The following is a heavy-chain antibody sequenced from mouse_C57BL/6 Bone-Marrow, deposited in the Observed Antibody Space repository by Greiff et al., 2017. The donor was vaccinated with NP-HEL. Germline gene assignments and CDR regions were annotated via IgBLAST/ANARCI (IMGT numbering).Heavy chain of an antibody. Sequence: EVKLMESGPGLVKPSQSLSLTCSVTGYSITSCYFWYWIRQFPGNQLEWVGYISYDGSNNYNPSLKNRITITRDTSKNQLFLQLNSVTTEDTATYYCARAPYYYAFAYWGQGTLVTVSA. V-gene: IGHV3-6*01. CDR3: ARAPYYYAFAY. D-gene: IGHD1-1*01. CDR2: ISYDGSN. J-gene: IGHJ3*01. CDR1: GYSITSCYF.